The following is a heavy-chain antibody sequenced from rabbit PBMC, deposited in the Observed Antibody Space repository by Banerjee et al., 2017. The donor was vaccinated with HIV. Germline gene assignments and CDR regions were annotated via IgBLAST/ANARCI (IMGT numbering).Heavy chain of an antibody. CDR2: INAVTGRA. Sequence: QEQLVESGGGLVKPEGSLTLTCKASGFPFSDNSGMCWVRQAPGKGLEWIACINAVTGRAVYASWAKGRFTFSKTSSTTVTLQVTSLTAADTATYFCARNYVNVFDPWGPGTLVTVS. CDR1: GFPFSDNSG. D-gene: IGHD1-1*01. J-gene: IGHJ2*01. V-gene: IGHV1S45*01. CDR3: ARNYVNVFDP.